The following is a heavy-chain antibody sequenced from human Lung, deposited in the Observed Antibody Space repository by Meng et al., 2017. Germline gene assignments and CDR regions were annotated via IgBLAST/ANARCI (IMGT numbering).Heavy chain of an antibody. CDR3: ARGPTTMAHDFDY. V-gene: IGHV4-34*01. D-gene: IGHD4-11*01. Sequence: HVQLQRGGAGLLTPSSTLLLTLVVSGEAFSYYYWSWIRQPPGKGLEWIGEINHSGSTNYNPSLESRATISVDTSQNNLSLMLSSVTAADSAVYYCARGPTTMAHDFDYWGQGTLVTVSS. J-gene: IGHJ4*02. CDR2: INHSGST. CDR1: GEAFSYYY.